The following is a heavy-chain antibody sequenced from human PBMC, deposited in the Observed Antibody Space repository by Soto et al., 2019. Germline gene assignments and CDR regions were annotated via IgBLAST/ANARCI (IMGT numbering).Heavy chain of an antibody. CDR3: TRDSSGKEQANPD. CDR2: IRTKPNNYAT. CDR1: GFTFSGSA. D-gene: IGHD1-26*01. J-gene: IGHJ4*02. V-gene: IGHV3-73*01. Sequence: GGSLRLSCSSSGFTFSGSAMHWVRQASGKGLEWVGRIRTKPNNYATAYAESLKGRFTISRDDSKNTAYLQMNSLKTEDTAVYYCTRDSSGKEQANPDWGQGPLVTVSA.